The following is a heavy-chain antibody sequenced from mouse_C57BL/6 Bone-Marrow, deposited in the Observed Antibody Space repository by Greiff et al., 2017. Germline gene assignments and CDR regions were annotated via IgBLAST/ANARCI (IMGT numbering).Heavy chain of an antibody. CDR2: ISSGSSTI. Sequence: EVKLMESGGGLVKPGGSLKLSCAASGFTFSDYGMHWVRQAPEKGLEWVAYISSGSSTIYYADTVKGRFTISSDNAKNTLFLQMTSRRSEDTAMYYCATGTRYWGQGTTLTVSS. J-gene: IGHJ2*01. V-gene: IGHV5-17*01. CDR1: GFTFSDYG. CDR3: ATGTRY. D-gene: IGHD4-1*01.